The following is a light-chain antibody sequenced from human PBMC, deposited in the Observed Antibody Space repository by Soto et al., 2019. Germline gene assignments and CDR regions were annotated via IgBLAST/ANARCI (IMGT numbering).Light chain of an antibody. V-gene: IGKV3D-15*01. J-gene: IGKJ5*01. CDR3: KQPPSSPGT. CDR2: GAS. Sequence: VGPRTHASRSGSPEDSAILSHLASQSVRSNLAWHQQKPGQAPRLLIYGASNRATGVPDRFSGSGAGTDFTLTIGGLEAEDVGVYYCKQPPSSPGTVGQGTRLEIK. CDR1: QSVRSN.